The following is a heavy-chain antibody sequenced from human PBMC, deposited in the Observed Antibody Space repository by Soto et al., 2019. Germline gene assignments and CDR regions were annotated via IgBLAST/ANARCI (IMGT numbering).Heavy chain of an antibody. CDR3: TRDPSIGYCAGGTCYRFDS. Sequence: GGSLRLSCSPSGFIFGDYFMSWFRQAPGKGLEWVSFIRSKAYGGTTEYAASVEGRFTISRDDSKSIAYLQMNSLKTEDTAVYYCTRDPSIGYCAGGTCYRFDSWGQGTQVTVSS. D-gene: IGHD2-15*01. CDR1: GFIFGDYF. CDR2: IRSKAYGGTT. J-gene: IGHJ4*02. V-gene: IGHV3-49*03.